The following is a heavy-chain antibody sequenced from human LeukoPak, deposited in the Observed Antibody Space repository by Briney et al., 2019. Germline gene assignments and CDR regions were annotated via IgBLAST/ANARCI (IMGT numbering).Heavy chain of an antibody. D-gene: IGHD5-12*01. J-gene: IGHJ4*02. CDR1: GFTFSSYT. CDR2: QDGNNK. Sequence: GGSLRLSCAASGFTFSSYTFHWVRQAPGKGLEWVAVQDGNNKYYTDSVKGRFTISRDNSKNTLYLHMNSLRAEDTAVYYCARDDRGYSGYHFDHWGQGTLVTVSS. CDR3: ARDDRGYSGYHFDH. V-gene: IGHV3-30-3*01.